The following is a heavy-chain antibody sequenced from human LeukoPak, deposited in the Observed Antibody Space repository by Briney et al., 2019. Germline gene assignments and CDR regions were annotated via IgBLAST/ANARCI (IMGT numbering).Heavy chain of an antibody. V-gene: IGHV3-33*01. CDR1: GFTFRSYG. CDR3: ARSMTTVTTGSLSY. J-gene: IGHJ4*02. Sequence: GGSLRLSCAASGFTFRSYGMHWVRQAPGKGLEWVAVIWYDGVNKYYADSVKGRFTISRDNSKNTLYLQMNSLRAEDTAVYYCARSMTTVTTGSLSYWGQGTLVTASS. CDR2: IWYDGVNK. D-gene: IGHD4-17*01.